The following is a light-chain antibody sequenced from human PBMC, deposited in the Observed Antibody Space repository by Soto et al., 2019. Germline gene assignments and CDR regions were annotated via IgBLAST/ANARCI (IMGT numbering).Light chain of an antibody. CDR1: SSDVGAYNY. J-gene: IGLJ2*01. CDR2: DVD. Sequence: QSALTQPPSASGSPGQSVTISCTGTSSDVGAYNYVSWYQQHPGKAPKLIIFDVDKRPSGVPDRFSGSKSGNTASLTVSGLQADDEADYYSNSHAGDKGIFGGGTKLTVL. CDR3: NSHAGDKGI. V-gene: IGLV2-8*01.